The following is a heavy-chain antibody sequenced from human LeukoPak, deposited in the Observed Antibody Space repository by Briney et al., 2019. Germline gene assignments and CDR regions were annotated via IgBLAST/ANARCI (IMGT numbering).Heavy chain of an antibody. CDR1: GFTVSTTL. Sequence: GGSLRLSCTVSGFTVSTTLMDWVRQAPGKGLEWVSRINSDGSSTTYADSVKGRFTISRDNDKNTLYLQMNRLRAEDTAVYYCARDMYTTSSARGAYWGQGTLVTVSS. CDR3: ARDMYTTSSARGAY. CDR2: INSDGSST. D-gene: IGHD6-6*01. J-gene: IGHJ4*02. V-gene: IGHV3-74*01.